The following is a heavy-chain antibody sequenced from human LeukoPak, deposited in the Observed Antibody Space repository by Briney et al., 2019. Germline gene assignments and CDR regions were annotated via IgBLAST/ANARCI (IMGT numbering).Heavy chain of an antibody. CDR1: GFTFSSYG. J-gene: IGHJ4*02. D-gene: IGHD2-21*01. CDR3: AREHIVSYYFDY. V-gene: IGHV3-30*03. CDR2: ISYDGSNK. Sequence: GGSLRLSCAASGFTFSSYGMHWVRQAPGKGLEWVAVISYDGSNKYYADSVKGRFTISRDNSKNTLYLQMNSLRAEDTVVYYCAREHIVSYYFDYWGQGTLVTASS.